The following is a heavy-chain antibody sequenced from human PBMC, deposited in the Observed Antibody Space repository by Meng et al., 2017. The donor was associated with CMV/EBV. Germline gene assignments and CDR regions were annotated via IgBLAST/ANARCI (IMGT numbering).Heavy chain of an antibody. V-gene: IGHV1-69*01. D-gene: IGHD1-26*01. CDR2: IIPVFETA. J-gene: IGHJ4*02. CDR1: EGTFSTFA. Sequence: QAQMGQSAAELKKPGSSVKGSCKTSEGTFSTFAISWVRQAPGEGLEWMGGIIPVFETANYAERFQDRVTITADDSTTTAYMELSCLRADDTALYFCARGGDSWYSDYWGQGTLVTVSS. CDR3: ARGGDSWYSDY.